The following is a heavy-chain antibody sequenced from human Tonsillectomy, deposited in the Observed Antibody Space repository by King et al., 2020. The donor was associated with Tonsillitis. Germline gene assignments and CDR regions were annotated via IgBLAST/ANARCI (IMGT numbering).Heavy chain of an antibody. CDR1: GFTFSSYA. D-gene: IGHD3-22*01. CDR2: ISGSGDST. Sequence: VQLVESGGGLVQPGGSLRLSCAASGFTFSSYAMSWVRQAPGKGLEWVSGISGSGDSTYYVDSVKGRFTISRDNSKSTLYLQMNSLRAEDTAVYYCAKDSTPYVTMIVVVITSWYFDLWGRGTLVTVSS. J-gene: IGHJ2*01. CDR3: AKDSTPYVTMIVVVITSWYFDL. V-gene: IGHV3-23*04.